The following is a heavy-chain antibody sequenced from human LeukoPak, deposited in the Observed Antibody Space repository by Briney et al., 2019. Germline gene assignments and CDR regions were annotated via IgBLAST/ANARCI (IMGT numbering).Heavy chain of an antibody. CDR1: GFTFSSYA. V-gene: IGHV3-23*01. Sequence: GGSLRLSCAASGFTFSSYAMSWVRQAPGKGLEWVSAISGSGGSTYYADSVKGRFTISRDNSKNTLYLQMNSLRAEDTAVYYCAKDLELGEGQLLRRDFFDYWGQGTLVTVSS. CDR3: AKDLELGEGQLLRRDFFDY. D-gene: IGHD2-2*01. CDR2: ISGSGGST. J-gene: IGHJ4*02.